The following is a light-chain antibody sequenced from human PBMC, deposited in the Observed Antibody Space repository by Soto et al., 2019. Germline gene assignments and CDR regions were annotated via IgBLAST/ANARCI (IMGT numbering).Light chain of an antibody. CDR3: QEYGISPLR. CDR2: GIS. V-gene: IGKV3-20*01. Sequence: SAGTVSLKKRERATVSCRASQSVSSNSLGWHQQKPGQAPRLLIHGISCRATGVPDRFSGSGSGTDFTLTICILEAEDCAVYCCQEYGISPLRFCQGTIVDI. CDR1: QSVSSNS. J-gene: IGKJ1*01.